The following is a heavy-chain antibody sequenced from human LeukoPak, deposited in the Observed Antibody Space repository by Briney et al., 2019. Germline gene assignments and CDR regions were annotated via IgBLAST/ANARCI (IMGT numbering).Heavy chain of an antibody. CDR3: AREGYGSGSYGGE. J-gene: IGHJ4*02. V-gene: IGHV1-2*02. D-gene: IGHD3-10*01. CDR2: INPNSGGT. CDR1: GYTFTGYY. Sequence: ASVKVSCKSSGYTFTGYYMHWVRQAPGQGLEWMGWINPNSGGTNYAQKFQGRVTMTRDTSISTAYMELSRLRSDDTAVYYCAREGYGSGSYGGEWGQGTLVTVSS.